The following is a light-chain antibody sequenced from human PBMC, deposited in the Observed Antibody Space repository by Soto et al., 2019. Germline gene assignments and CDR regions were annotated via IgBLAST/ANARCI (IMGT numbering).Light chain of an antibody. V-gene: IGKV3-20*01. CDR1: QSVSTRS. CDR3: QQYGSSRT. J-gene: IGKJ1*01. Sequence: EIVLTQSPGTLSLSPGERATLSCRASQSVSTRSLAWYQQKPGQAPRLLIFGASRRATGIPDRFSGSGSGTDFTLTISRLEPEDFAVYYCQQYGSSRTFGQGTKVDIK. CDR2: GAS.